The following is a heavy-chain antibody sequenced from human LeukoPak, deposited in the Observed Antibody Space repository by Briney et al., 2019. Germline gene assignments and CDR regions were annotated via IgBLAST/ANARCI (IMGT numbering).Heavy chain of an antibody. CDR1: GGSFSGYY. J-gene: IGHJ3*02. D-gene: IGHD2-15*01. V-gene: IGHV4-34*01. CDR3: ARGWAAFTNDAFDI. Sequence: PSETLSLTCAVYGGSFSGYYWSWIRQPPGKGLEWIGEINHSGSTNYNTTLKRRVTISVDTSKNQFSLNLSSVTAADTAVYYCARGWAAFTNDAFDIWGQGTMVTVSS. CDR2: INHSGST.